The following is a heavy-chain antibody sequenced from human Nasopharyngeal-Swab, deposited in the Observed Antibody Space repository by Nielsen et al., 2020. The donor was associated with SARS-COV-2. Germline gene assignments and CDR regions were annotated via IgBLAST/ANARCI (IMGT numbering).Heavy chain of an antibody. CDR2: IYYSGST. J-gene: IGHJ3*02. CDR3: AREGGCSSTSCPTDETILAYAFDI. Sequence: SETLSLTCTVSGGSISSGGYYWSWIRQHPGKGLEWIGYIYYSGSTYYNPSLKSRVTISVDTSKNQFSLKLSSVTAADTAVYYCAREGGCSSTSCPTDETILAYAFDIWGQGTMVTVSS. V-gene: IGHV4-31*03. D-gene: IGHD2-2*01. CDR1: GGSISSGGYY.